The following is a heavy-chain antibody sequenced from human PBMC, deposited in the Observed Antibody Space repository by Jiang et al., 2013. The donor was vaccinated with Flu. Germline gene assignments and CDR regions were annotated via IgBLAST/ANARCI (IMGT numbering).Heavy chain of an antibody. J-gene: IGHJ4*02. V-gene: IGHV3-73*01. CDR1: GFIFNVST. Sequence: VQLVESGGGLVQPGGSLKLSCAASGFIFNVSTIHWVRQASGKGLEWLGRIRSKANSYATTYAASVKGRFTISRDDSKNTAYLQMNSLKTDDTAMYYCTRLGAEGTVGCWGQGTLVTVSS. CDR3: TRLGAEGTVGC. D-gene: IGHD1-1*01. CDR2: IRSKANSYAT.